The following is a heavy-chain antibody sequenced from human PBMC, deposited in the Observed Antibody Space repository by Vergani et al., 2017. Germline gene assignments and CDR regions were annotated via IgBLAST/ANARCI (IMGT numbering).Heavy chain of an antibody. CDR2: INHSGST. D-gene: IGHD1-1*01. CDR1: GGSFSGYY. Sequence: QVQLQQWGAGLLKPSETLSLTCAVYGGSFSGYYWSWIRQPPGKGLEWIGEINHSGSTNYNPSLKRRVTISVDTSKNQFSLKLSSVTAADTAVYYCARVFLERFFDYWGQGTLVTVSS. J-gene: IGHJ4*02. CDR3: ARVFLERFFDY. V-gene: IGHV4-34*01.